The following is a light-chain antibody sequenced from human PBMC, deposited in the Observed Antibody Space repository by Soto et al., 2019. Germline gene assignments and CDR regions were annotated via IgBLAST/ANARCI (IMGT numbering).Light chain of an antibody. Sequence: DIQMTQSPSSLSASVGDRVTITCRASQSISNYLNCYQQKPGKAPKLLIYAASGLQSGAPSRFSGSGSGTDFTLSISSLQPEDFATYYCQQSYRTPLTFGGGTKVDI. V-gene: IGKV1-39*01. CDR1: QSISNY. J-gene: IGKJ4*01. CDR3: QQSYRTPLT. CDR2: AAS.